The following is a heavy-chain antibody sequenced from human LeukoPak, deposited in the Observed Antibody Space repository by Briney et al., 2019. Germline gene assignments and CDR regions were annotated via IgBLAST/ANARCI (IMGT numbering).Heavy chain of an antibody. CDR1: GFTFSSYA. V-gene: IGHV3-23*01. J-gene: IGHJ4*02. CDR2: ISGSGGST. Sequence: EGSLRLSCAASGFTFSSYAMSWVRQAPGKGLEWVSAISGSGGSTYYADSVKGRFTISRDNSKNTLYLQMNSLRAEDTAVYYCAKFDYDSSGYNDYWGQGILVTVSS. D-gene: IGHD3-22*01. CDR3: AKFDYDSSGYNDY.